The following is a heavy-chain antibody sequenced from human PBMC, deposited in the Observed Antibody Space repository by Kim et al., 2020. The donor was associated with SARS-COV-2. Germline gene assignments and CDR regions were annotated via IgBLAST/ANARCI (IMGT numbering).Heavy chain of an antibody. D-gene: IGHD3-10*01. J-gene: IGHJ4*02. CDR3: ARGGGTMVRGVIVY. V-gene: IGHV4-4*08. CDR1: GVSISSYC. CDR2: IYNSRST. Sequence: SETLSLTCTVSGVSISSYCWSWIRQPPGKGLEWVWYIYNSRSTNYNPSLKSRGTISVDTDKNQFSLKLMPVTAADTAVYYCARGGGTMVRGVIVYWGQGTLVTVSS.